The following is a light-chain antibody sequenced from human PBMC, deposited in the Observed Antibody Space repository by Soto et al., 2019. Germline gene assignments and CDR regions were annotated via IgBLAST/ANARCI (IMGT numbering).Light chain of an antibody. J-gene: IGKJ3*01. CDR1: QNINTY. CDR3: QQTSSAPFT. CDR2: DAA. V-gene: IGKV1-39*01. Sequence: DIQMTQSPYSLSAAVGDRVTIACRAGQNINTYLNWYQQKPGKAPKLLIFDAASLQSGVPSRFSGGGSRTDFTLTITRLQPEDFATYYCQQTSSAPFTFGPGTKVDIK.